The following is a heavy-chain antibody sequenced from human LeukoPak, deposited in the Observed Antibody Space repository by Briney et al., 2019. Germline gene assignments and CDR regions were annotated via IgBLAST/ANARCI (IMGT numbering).Heavy chain of an antibody. D-gene: IGHD3-3*02. J-gene: IGHJ4*02. V-gene: IGHV3-7*01. Sequence: GGSLRLSCAASGFTFSSYWMSWVRQAPGKGLEWVAIIKQDGSEKYYVDSVKGRFTISRDNAKNSLYLQMNSLRAEDTAVYYCARVHSIFGVVMYYFDYWGQGTLVTVSS. CDR1: GFTFSSYW. CDR2: IKQDGSEK. CDR3: ARVHSIFGVVMYYFDY.